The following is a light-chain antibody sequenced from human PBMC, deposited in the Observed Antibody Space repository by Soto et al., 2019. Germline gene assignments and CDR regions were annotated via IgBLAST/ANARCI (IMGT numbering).Light chain of an antibody. Sequence: QSVLTQPASVSGSPGQSITIPCTGTSSDVGDYHYVSWYQQHPGKAPKLMIYDVSYRPSGVSNRFAGSKSGDTASLTISGLQAEDEADYYCSSYTTSSTVLFCGGTKLTVL. CDR1: SSDVGDYHY. J-gene: IGLJ2*01. CDR3: SSYTTSSTVL. CDR2: DVS. V-gene: IGLV2-14*03.